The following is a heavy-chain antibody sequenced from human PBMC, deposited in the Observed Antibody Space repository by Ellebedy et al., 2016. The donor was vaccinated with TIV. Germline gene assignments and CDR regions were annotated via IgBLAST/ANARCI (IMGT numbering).Heavy chain of an antibody. Sequence: ASVKVSCKASGYTFTGYYMHWVRQAPGQGLEWMGWINPNSGGTNYAQKFQGRVTMTRDTSISTAYMELSRLRSDDTAVYYCARANGQWDQLLSLGYWGQGTLVTVSS. CDR2: INPNSGGT. D-gene: IGHD2-2*01. J-gene: IGHJ4*02. CDR3: ARANGQWDQLLSLGY. CDR1: GYTFTGYY. V-gene: IGHV1-2*02.